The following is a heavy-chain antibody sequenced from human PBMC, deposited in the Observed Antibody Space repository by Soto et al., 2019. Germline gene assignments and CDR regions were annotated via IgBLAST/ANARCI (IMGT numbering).Heavy chain of an antibody. J-gene: IGHJ5*02. CDR1: GDTISTGGYT. CDR3: ARNAIFGVVPMYNWFDP. Sequence: SETLSLTCDVSGDTISTGGYTWAWIRQQPGKALEWIGHTYYSGNTYYNPSLKSRVTISVDTSKNQFSLKLSSVTAADTAVYYCARNAIFGVVPMYNWFDPWGQGTLVTVSS. V-gene: IGHV4-30-2*02. CDR2: TYYSGNT. D-gene: IGHD3-3*01.